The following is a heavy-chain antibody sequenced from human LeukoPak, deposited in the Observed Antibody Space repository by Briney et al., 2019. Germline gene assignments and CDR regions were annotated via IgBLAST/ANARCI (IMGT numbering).Heavy chain of an antibody. J-gene: IGHJ6*03. CDR1: GFTFSNAW. CDR3: TTGRVFGNGGYYYYYYMDV. D-gene: IGHD3-16*01. Sequence: GGSLRLSCAASGFTFSNAWMSWVRQAPGKGLEWVGRIKSKTDGGTTDYAAPVKGRFTISRDDSKNTLYLQMNSLKTEDTAVYYCTTGRVFGNGGYYYYYYMDVWGKGTTVTVSS. V-gene: IGHV3-15*01. CDR2: IKSKTDGGTT.